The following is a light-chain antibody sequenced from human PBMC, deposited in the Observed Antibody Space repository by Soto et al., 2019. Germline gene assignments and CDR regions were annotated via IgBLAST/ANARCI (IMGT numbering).Light chain of an antibody. Sequence: DIVMTQSPATLSVSPGERATLSCRASQSVSSNLAWSQQKPGQAPRLLIYGASTRPTGIPARFSGSGSGTEFTLTISILQSEDLAVYDCQQYNNWPPITFGQGTLLEIK. V-gene: IGKV3-15*01. CDR3: QQYNNWPPIT. J-gene: IGKJ5*01. CDR2: GAS. CDR1: QSVSSN.